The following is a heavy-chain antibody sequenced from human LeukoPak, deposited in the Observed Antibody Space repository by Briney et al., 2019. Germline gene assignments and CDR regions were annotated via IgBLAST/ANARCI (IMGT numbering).Heavy chain of an antibody. D-gene: IGHD5-12*01. CDR1: GFTFSSYA. CDR3: AKYREWLRFYYFDY. Sequence: GGSLRLSCAASGFTFSSYAMSWVRQAPGQGLEWVSATSGSGGSTYYADSVKGRFTISRDNSKNTLYLQMNSLRAEDTAVYYCAKYREWLRFYYFDYWGQGTLVTVSS. V-gene: IGHV3-23*01. J-gene: IGHJ4*02. CDR2: TSGSGGST.